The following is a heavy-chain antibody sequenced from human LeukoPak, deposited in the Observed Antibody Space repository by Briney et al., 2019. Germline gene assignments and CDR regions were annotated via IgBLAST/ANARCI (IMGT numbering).Heavy chain of an antibody. D-gene: IGHD3-22*01. V-gene: IGHV4-34*01. Sequence: SETLSLTCAVYGGSFSGYYWSWIRQPPGKGLELIGEINHSGSTNYNPSLKSRVTISVDKSKNQSSLKLSSVTAADTAVYYCARTLSSGDAFDIWGQGTMVTVSS. CDR2: INHSGST. CDR3: ARTLSSGDAFDI. CDR1: GGSFSGYY. J-gene: IGHJ3*02.